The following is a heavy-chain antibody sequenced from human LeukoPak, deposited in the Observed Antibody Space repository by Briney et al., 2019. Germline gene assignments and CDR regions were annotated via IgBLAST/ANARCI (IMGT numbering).Heavy chain of an antibody. CDR2: ISHDRSNN. J-gene: IGHJ4*02. D-gene: IGHD6-13*01. CDR1: GFTFSNYA. CDR3: ATSDSSSWYSIDY. Sequence: GGSLRLSCAASGFTFSNYAMHWARQAPGKGLEWVAFISHDRSNNCHADSVKGRFTISRDNSKNSLYLQMNSLRAEDTAVYYCATSDSSSWYSIDYWGQGTLVTVSS. V-gene: IGHV3-30-3*01.